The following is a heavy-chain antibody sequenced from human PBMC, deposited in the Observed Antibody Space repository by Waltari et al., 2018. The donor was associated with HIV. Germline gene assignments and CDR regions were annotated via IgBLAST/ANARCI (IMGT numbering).Heavy chain of an antibody. J-gene: IGHJ4*02. Sequence: QVQLQQWGAGLLKPSETLSLTCAVYGGSFSGYYWSWIRQPPGKGLEWIGEINHSGSTNYNPSLKSRVTISVETSKNRFSLKLSSVTAADTAVYYCARVRRSLGYPPGLFDYWGQGTLVTVSS. V-gene: IGHV4-34*01. CDR3: ARVRRSLGYPPGLFDY. D-gene: IGHD5-18*01. CDR2: INHSGST. CDR1: GGSFSGYY.